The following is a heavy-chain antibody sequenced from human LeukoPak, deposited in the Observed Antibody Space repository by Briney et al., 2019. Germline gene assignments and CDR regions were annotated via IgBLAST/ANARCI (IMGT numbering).Heavy chain of an antibody. Sequence: GGSLRLSCAASGFTFSSYWMNWVRQAPGKGLEWVSSISSSSSYIYYADSVKGRFTISRDNAKNSLYLQMNSLRAEDTAVYYCARESCSSTSCYRDAFDIWGQGTMVTVSS. CDR1: GFTFSSYW. CDR2: ISSSSSYI. J-gene: IGHJ3*02. D-gene: IGHD2-2*02. CDR3: ARESCSSTSCYRDAFDI. V-gene: IGHV3-21*01.